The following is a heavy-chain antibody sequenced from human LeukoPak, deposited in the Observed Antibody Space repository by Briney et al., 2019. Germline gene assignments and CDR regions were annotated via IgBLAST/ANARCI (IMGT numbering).Heavy chain of an antibody. V-gene: IGHV3-23*01. J-gene: IGHJ4*02. D-gene: IGHD1-1*01. Sequence: GGSLRLSCAASGFTFSSYAMSWVRQAPGKGLEWVSAISGSGGSTYYADSVKGRFTISRDNSKNTLYLQMNSLRAEDTAVYYCAKPRGVTTGTTSYFDYWGQGTLVTVSS. CDR2: ISGSGGST. CDR1: GFTFSSYA. CDR3: AKPRGVTTGTTSYFDY.